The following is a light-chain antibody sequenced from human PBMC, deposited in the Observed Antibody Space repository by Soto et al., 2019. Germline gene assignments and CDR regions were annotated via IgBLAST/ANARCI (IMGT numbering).Light chain of an antibody. CDR3: CSYTGSSTPNYV. CDR2: EVV. Sequence: QSALTQPASVSGSPGQSITISCTGTSNDVGNGYDSVSWYQHPPGKAPKLIIYEVVNRPSGVSNRFSGSKSGNTAALTISGLQAEDEADYYCCSYTGSSTPNYVFGTGTKVTVI. CDR1: SNDVGNGYDS. J-gene: IGLJ1*01. V-gene: IGLV2-14*01.